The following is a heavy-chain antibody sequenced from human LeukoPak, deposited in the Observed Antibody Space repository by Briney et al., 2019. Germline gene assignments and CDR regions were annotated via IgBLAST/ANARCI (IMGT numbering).Heavy chain of an antibody. CDR2: IYHNGNT. Sequence: SETLSLTCTVFGYSISSAYTWGGIRQPPGRGLGWIGSIYHNGNTYYNSSLKSRVTISGDTSENQFSLKLSSLTAADTAVYYCASYNTYYDSSGNPFDYWGQGTLVTVSS. CDR3: ASYNTYYDSSGNPFDY. CDR1: GYSISSAYT. D-gene: IGHD3-22*01. V-gene: IGHV4-38-2*02. J-gene: IGHJ4*02.